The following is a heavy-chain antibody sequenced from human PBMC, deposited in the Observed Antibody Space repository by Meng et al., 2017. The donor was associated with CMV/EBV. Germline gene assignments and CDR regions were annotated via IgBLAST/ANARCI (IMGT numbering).Heavy chain of an antibody. CDR1: GGTFSSYA. CDR2: IIPIFGTA. Sequence: SVKVSCKASGGTFSSYAISWVRQAPGQGLEWMGGIIPIFGTANYAQKFQGRVTITTDESTSTAYMELSSLRSEDTAVYYCARGYYYDSSGHRDYYYYYGMDVWGQGTTVTISS. V-gene: IGHV1-69*05. D-gene: IGHD3-22*01. CDR3: ARGYYYDSSGHRDYYYYYGMDV. J-gene: IGHJ6*02.